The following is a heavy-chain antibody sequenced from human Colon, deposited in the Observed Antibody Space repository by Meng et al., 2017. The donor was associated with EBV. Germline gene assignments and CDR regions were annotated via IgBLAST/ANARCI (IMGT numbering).Heavy chain of an antibody. D-gene: IGHD5/OR15-5a*01. CDR1: GLTFSSYA. J-gene: IGHJ4*02. CDR3: AKRGSVYYFDY. V-gene: IGHV3-23*01. CDR2: ISDSGGST. Sequence: EVQLLESGGGLVQPGXCLRVSCAASGLTFSSYAMSWVRQAPGKGLEWVSVISDSGGSTFYADSVKGRFTISRDNSKNTLYLQMNSLRAEDTAVYYCAKRGSVYYFDYWGQGTLVTVSS.